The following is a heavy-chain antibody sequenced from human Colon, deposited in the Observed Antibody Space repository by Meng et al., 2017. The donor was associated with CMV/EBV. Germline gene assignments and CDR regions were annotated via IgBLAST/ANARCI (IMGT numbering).Heavy chain of an antibody. Sequence: FSSYAISWVRQAPGQGLEWMGGIIPIFGTANYAQKFQGRVTITTDGSTSTAYMELSSLRSEDTAVYYCACSPYCSSTSCYPGEGFDYWGQGTLVTVSS. CDR3: ACSPYCSSTSCYPGEGFDY. J-gene: IGHJ4*02. CDR2: IIPIFGTA. CDR1: FSSYA. D-gene: IGHD2-2*01. V-gene: IGHV1-69*05.